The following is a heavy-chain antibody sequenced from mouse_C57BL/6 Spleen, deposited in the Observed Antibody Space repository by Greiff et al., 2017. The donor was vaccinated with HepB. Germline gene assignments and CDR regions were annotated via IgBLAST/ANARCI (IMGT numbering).Heavy chain of an antibody. CDR1: GFTFSDFY. V-gene: IGHV7-1*01. Sequence: EVQLVESGGGLVQSGRSLRLSCATSGFTFSDFYMEWVRQAPGKGLEWIAASRNKANDYTTEYSASVKGRFIVSRDTSQSILYLQMNALRAEDTAIYYCARDYWDYAMDYWGQGTSVTVSS. J-gene: IGHJ4*01. CDR2: SRNKANDYTT. CDR3: ARDYWDYAMDY. D-gene: IGHD4-1*01.